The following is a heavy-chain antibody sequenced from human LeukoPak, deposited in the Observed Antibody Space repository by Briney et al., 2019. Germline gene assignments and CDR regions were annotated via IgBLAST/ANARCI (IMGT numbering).Heavy chain of an antibody. CDR3: AKDYRPQAPVTKPYGYFDY. CDR2: ISGSGGST. D-gene: IGHD2-8*01. CDR1: GFTFSSYA. J-gene: IGHJ4*02. V-gene: IGHV3-23*01. Sequence: PGGSLRLSCAASGFTFSSYAMSWVRQAPGKGLEWVSAISGSGGSTYYADSVKGRFTIFRDNSKNTLYLQMNSLRAEDTAVYYCAKDYRPQAPVTKPYGYFDYWGQGTLVTLSS.